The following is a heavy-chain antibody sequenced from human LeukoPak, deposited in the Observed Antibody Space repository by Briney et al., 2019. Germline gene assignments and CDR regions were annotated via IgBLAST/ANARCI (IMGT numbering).Heavy chain of an antibody. D-gene: IGHD1-26*01. CDR1: GFTFSSYG. Sequence: GRSLRLSCAASGFTFSSYGMHWVRQAPGKGLEWVAVISYDGSNKYYADSVKGRFTISRDNSKNTLYLQMNSLRAEDTAVYYCAKDPNSGSYLPYYFDYWGQGTLVTVSS. CDR3: AKDPNSGSYLPYYFDY. CDR2: ISYDGSNK. V-gene: IGHV3-30*18. J-gene: IGHJ4*02.